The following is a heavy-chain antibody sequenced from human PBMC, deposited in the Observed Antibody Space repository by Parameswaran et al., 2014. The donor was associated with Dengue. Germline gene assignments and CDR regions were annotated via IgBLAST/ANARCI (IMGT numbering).Heavy chain of an antibody. J-gene: IGHJ4*02. CDR2: ISGSGGNT. V-gene: IGHV3-23*01. Sequence: RWIRQPQEGLEWVSGISGSGGNTYYADSVKGRFTISRDNSKNTLYLQMNSLRAEDTAVYYCAKSDSGYYYRFGYWGQGTLVTVSS. CDR3: AKSDSGYYYRFGY. D-gene: IGHD3-22*01.